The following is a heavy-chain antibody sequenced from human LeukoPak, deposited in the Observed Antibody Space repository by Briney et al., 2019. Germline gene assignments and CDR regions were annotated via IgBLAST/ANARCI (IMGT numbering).Heavy chain of an antibody. J-gene: IGHJ4*02. V-gene: IGHV4-39*07. Sequence: ASETLSLTCTVSGGSISSSSYYWGWIRQPPGKGLEWIGSIYCSGSTYYNPSLKSRVTISVDTSKNQFSLKLSSVTAADTAVYYCARDGVGATKATDYWGQGTLVTVSS. CDR2: IYCSGST. CDR1: GGSISSSSYY. D-gene: IGHD1-26*01. CDR3: ARDGVGATKATDY.